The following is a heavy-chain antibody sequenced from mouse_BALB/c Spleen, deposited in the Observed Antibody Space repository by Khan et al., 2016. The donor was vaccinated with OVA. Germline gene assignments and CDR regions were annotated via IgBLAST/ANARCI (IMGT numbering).Heavy chain of an antibody. Sequence: VQLQQSGPGLVKPSQSLSLTCTVTGYSITSDYAWNWIRQFPGNKLEWMGYISSTGSTSYNPSLKSRISFTRDTSKNQFFLQLKSVTTEDTATYCCARSLYYSYGYALDCWGRGTSVTVSS. CDR2: ISSTGST. CDR1: GYSITSDYA. D-gene: IGHD2-14*01. CDR3: ARSLYYSYGYALDC. V-gene: IGHV3-2*02. J-gene: IGHJ4*01.